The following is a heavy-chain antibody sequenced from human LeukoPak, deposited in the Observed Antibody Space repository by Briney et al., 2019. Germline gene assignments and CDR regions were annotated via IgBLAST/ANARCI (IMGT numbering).Heavy chain of an antibody. CDR3: ASAPIYGNFYYYYGMDV. Sequence: SETLSLTCTVSGGSISSAYWSWIRLPPGKGLEWIGYIYNSENTNYNPSLRSRVTISVDSSKNQFSLRLSSVTAADTAVYYCASAPIYGNFYYYYGMDVWGQGTTVTVSS. CDR1: GGSISSAY. J-gene: IGHJ6*02. CDR2: IYNSENT. V-gene: IGHV4-59*01. D-gene: IGHD4-17*01.